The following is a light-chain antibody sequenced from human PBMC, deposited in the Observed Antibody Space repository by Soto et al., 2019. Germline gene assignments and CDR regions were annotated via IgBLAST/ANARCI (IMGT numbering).Light chain of an antibody. Sequence: MVLTHSPGTLSLCTRERATLSCRAIQTVSSNFLAWYQEKPGQGPRLLIYGASTRATGIPDRFSGSGSGTDFTLTISRLDPEDFAVYYCRQYCRAREFAVGGGTKVDIK. CDR3: RQYCRAREFA. J-gene: IGKJ4*01. CDR2: GAS. CDR1: QTVSSNF. V-gene: IGKV3-20*01.